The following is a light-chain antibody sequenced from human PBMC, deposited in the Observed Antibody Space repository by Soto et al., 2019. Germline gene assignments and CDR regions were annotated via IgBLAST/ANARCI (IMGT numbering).Light chain of an antibody. CDR1: QSVTTQ. J-gene: IGKJ1*01. CDR3: QQYGSSGT. CDR2: GAS. V-gene: IGKV3-20*01. Sequence: IVLTQSPGTLSLSPGERATLSFRASQSVTTQLAWYQQKPGQAPRLIIHGASSRATGVPDRFSGSGSGTDFTLTISRLEPEDFAVYYCQQYGSSGTFGQGTKVDIK.